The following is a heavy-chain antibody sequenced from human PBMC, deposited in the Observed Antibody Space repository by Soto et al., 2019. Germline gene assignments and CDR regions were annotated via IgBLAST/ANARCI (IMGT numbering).Heavy chain of an antibody. CDR2: IYYSGST. Sequence: PSETLSLTCTVSGGSISSYYWSWIRQPPGKGLEWIGYIYYSGSTNYNPSLKSRVTISVDTSKNQFSLKLSSVTAADTAVYYCARVSSGYGYYYYMEVWGKGTTVTVSS. CDR1: GGSISSYY. V-gene: IGHV4-59*01. CDR3: ARVSSGYGYYYYMEV. D-gene: IGHD5-12*01. J-gene: IGHJ6*03.